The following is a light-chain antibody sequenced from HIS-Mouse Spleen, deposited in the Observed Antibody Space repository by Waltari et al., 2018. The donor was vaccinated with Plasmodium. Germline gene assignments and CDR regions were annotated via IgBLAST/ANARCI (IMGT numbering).Light chain of an antibody. J-gene: IGLJ2*01. CDR2: QDS. CDR1: KLGPKY. CDR3: QAWDSSTVV. V-gene: IGLV3-1*01. Sequence: SYELTQPPSVSVSPGQTASITCSGDKLGPKYACCYQQTPGQSPVLVIYQDSKRPSGIPERFSGSNSGNTATLTISGTQAMDEADYYCQAWDSSTVVFGGGTKLTVL.